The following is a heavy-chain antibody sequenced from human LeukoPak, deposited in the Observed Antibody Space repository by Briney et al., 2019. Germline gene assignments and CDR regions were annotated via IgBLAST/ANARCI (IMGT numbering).Heavy chain of an antibody. Sequence: ASVKVSCKASGYTFTRYYILWVRQAPGQGLEWMGIINPRVGSTRYAQKFQGRVTMTSDASTSTVYTELSSLKSEDTAVYYCARGLDFDILTGPGYGMGVWGQGTTVTVSS. D-gene: IGHD3-9*01. V-gene: IGHV1-46*01. CDR1: GYTFTRYY. J-gene: IGHJ6*02. CDR2: INPRVGST. CDR3: ARGLDFDILTGPGYGMGV.